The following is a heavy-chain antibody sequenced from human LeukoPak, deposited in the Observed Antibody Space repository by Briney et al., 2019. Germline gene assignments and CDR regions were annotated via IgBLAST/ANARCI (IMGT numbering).Heavy chain of an antibody. V-gene: IGHV3-73*01. CDR1: GFTFSGSA. CDR2: IRSKANSYAT. D-gene: IGHD3-22*01. Sequence: GGSLKLSCAASGFTFSGSAMHWVRQASGKGLEWVGRIRSKANSYATAYAASVKGRFTISRDDSKNTAYLQMNSLKTEDTAVYYCTTLKSKNYYDSSAHPGDYYYYSMDVWGQGTTVTVSS. J-gene: IGHJ6*02. CDR3: TTLKSKNYYDSSAHPGDYYYYSMDV.